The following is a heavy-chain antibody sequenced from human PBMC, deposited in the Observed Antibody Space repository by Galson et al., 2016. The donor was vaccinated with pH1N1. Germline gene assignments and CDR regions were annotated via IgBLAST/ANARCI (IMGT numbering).Heavy chain of an antibody. CDR3: ATHYLRNYDGVLGWFDP. J-gene: IGHJ5*02. CDR2: VYHGGST. CDR1: GYSITSGYY. D-gene: IGHD2/OR15-2a*01. V-gene: IGHV4-38-2*01. Sequence: ETLSLPCVVSGYSITSGYYWAWVRQTPGKGLEWIASVYHGGSTYYNPSLKGRGTISVDSPKNQFSLRLNSLTAADTAVYYCATHYLRNYDGVLGWFDPWGQGTLVIVSS.